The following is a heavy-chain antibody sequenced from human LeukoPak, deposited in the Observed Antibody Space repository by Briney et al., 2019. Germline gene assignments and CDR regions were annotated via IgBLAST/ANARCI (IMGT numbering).Heavy chain of an antibody. V-gene: IGHV3-30*02. J-gene: IGHJ4*02. Sequence: GGSLRLSCAASGFTFSSYGMHWVRQAPGKGLEWVAFIRYDGSNKYYADSVKGRFTISRDNSKNTLYLQMNSLRAEDTAVYYCARAERFQFYYDSSAPDWWGQGTLVTVSS. CDR2: IRYDGSNK. D-gene: IGHD3-22*01. CDR1: GFTFSSYG. CDR3: ARAERFQFYYDSSAPDW.